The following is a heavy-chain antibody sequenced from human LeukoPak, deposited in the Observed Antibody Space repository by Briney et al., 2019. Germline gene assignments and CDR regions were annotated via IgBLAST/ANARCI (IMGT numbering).Heavy chain of an antibody. V-gene: IGHV3-74*01. CDR2: ISTDVTAT. D-gene: IGHD6-13*01. CDR1: GFIISSHW. CDR3: VRGSATWYNAFDI. Sequence: GGSLRLSCAASGFIISSHWMHWVHQAPGKGLVWVSRISTDVTATSYADSVKGRFTISRDNAKNTPYLQRNSLRAEDTAVYYCVRGSATWYNAFDIWGEGTMVAVSS. J-gene: IGHJ3*02.